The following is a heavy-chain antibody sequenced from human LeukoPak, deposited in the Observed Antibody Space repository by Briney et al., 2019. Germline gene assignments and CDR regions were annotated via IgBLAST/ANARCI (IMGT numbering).Heavy chain of an antibody. CDR1: GGSISSYY. Sequence: SETLSLTCTVSGGSISSYYWSWIRQPPGKGLEWIGYIYNSGSTNYNPSLKSRVTISVDTSKNQFSLKLSSVTAADTAVYYCVRGSEYGDLTFDYWGQGTLVTVSS. V-gene: IGHV4-59*01. CDR3: VRGSEYGDLTFDY. CDR2: IYNSGST. D-gene: IGHD4-17*01. J-gene: IGHJ4*02.